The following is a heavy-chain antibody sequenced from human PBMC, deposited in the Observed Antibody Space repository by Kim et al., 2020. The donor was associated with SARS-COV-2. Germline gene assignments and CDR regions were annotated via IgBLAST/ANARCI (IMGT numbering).Heavy chain of an antibody. J-gene: IGHJ3*02. D-gene: IGHD3-9*01. Sequence: SETLSLTCTVSGGSISSGGYYWSWIRQHPGKGLEWIGYIYYSGSTYYNPSLKSRVTISVDTSKNQFSLKLSSVTAADTAVYYCARDLNYDILTGYYRRGDAFAIWGQGTMVTVSS. CDR3: ARDLNYDILTGYYRRGDAFAI. CDR2: IYYSGST. CDR1: GGSISSGGYY. V-gene: IGHV4-31*03.